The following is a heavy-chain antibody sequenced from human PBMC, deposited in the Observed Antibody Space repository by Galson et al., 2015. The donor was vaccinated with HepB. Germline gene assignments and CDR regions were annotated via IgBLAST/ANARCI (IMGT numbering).Heavy chain of an antibody. CDR2: INPNSGGT. Sequence: SVKVSCKASGYTFTGYYTHWVRQAPGQGLEWMGWINPNSGGTNYAQKFQGRVTMTRDTSISTAYMELSSLRSDDTAVYYCARNDYVWGSPGPYFDYWGQGALVTVSS. V-gene: IGHV1-2*02. CDR1: GYTFTGYY. D-gene: IGHD3-16*01. J-gene: IGHJ4*02. CDR3: ARNDYVWGSPGPYFDY.